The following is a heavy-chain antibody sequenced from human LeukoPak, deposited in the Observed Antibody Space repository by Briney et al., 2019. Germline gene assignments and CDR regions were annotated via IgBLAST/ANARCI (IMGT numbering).Heavy chain of an antibody. CDR2: TYYRSKWYN. V-gene: IGHV6-1*01. D-gene: IGHD1-26*01. Sequence: SQTLSLTCAISGGSVSSNSAAWNWIRQPPSRGLEWLGRTYYRSKWYNDYAVSVKSRITINPDTSKNQFSLQLNSVTPADTAVYYWSRGGVGATLWFDPWGQGTLVTVSS. J-gene: IGHJ5*02. CDR1: GGSVSSNSAA. CDR3: SRGGVGATLWFDP.